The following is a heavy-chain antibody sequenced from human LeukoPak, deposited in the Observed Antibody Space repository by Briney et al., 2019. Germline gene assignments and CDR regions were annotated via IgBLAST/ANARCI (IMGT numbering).Heavy chain of an antibody. D-gene: IGHD1-26*01. J-gene: IGHJ6*02. CDR2: MNPNSGNT. CDR3: ARGRSSGSYRYYYYYGMDV. Sequence: ASVKVSCKASGYTFTSYDINWVRQATGQGLEWMGWMNPNSGNTGYAQKFQGRVTMSRNTSISTAYMELSSLRSEDTAVYYCARGRSSGSYRYYYYYGMDVWGQGTTVTVSS. V-gene: IGHV1-8*01. CDR1: GYTFTSYD.